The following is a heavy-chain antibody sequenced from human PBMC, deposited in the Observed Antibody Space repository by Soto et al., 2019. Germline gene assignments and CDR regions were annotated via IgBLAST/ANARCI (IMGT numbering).Heavy chain of an antibody. Sequence: GASVKVSCKASGYTFSSYHISWVRQAPGQGLEWMGWISAYNGNTNYAQKLQGRVTMTTDTSTSTAYMELRSLRSDDTAVYYCANQRGVVAAMVWFDPWGQGTLVTVSS. CDR3: ANQRGVVAAMVWFDP. D-gene: IGHD2-15*01. CDR1: GYTFSSYH. J-gene: IGHJ5*02. CDR2: ISAYNGNT. V-gene: IGHV1-18*01.